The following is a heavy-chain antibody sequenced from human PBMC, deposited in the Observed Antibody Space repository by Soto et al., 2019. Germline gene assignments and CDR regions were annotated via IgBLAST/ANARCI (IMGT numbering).Heavy chain of an antibody. CDR3: ARTFDTITYYFDY. Sequence: PGGSLRLSCAASEFSFSSYAMQWIRDAPGKGLEWVAVISFDGNIIHYADSVKGRFIISRDNSKNTLYLQMHSLSGEDTAVYYCARTFDTITYYFDYWGQGTLVTVSS. D-gene: IGHD3-9*01. CDR2: ISFDGNII. J-gene: IGHJ4*02. V-gene: IGHV3-30-3*01. CDR1: EFSFSSYA.